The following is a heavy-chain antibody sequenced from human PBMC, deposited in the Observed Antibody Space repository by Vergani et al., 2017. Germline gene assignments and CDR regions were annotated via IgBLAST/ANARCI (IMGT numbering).Heavy chain of an antibody. V-gene: IGHV3-23*01. D-gene: IGHD1-26*01. J-gene: IGHJ4*02. Sequence: EVQLLESGGGLVQPGGSLRLSCAASGFTFSSYAMSWVRQAPGKGLEWVSVISGSGGSTDNADSVKGRFTISRDNSKNTLYLQMNTLRAEDTAVYYCAKRRELPKPSFFDYWGQGTLVTVSS. CDR2: ISGSGGST. CDR3: AKRRELPKPSFFDY. CDR1: GFTFSSYA.